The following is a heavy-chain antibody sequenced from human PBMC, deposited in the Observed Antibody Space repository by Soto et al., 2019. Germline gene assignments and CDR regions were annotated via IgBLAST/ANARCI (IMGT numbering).Heavy chain of an antibody. CDR2: IIPIFGTA. CDR1: GGTFSSYA. D-gene: IGHD2-8*01. J-gene: IGHJ3*02. Sequence: GASEKVSCKASGGTFSSYAISWVRQAPGQGLEWMGGIIPIFGTANYAQKFQGRVTITADESTSTAYMEPSSLRSEDTAVYYCARGRKIVLVVYAPHDAFDIWGQGTMVTVSS. CDR3: ARGRKIVLVVYAPHDAFDI. V-gene: IGHV1-69*13.